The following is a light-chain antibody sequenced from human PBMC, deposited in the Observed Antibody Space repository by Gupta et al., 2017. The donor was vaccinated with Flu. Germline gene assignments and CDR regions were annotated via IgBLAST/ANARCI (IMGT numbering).Light chain of an antibody. Sequence: DIQLTQSPSFLSVSVGDRVTITCRATQAVNNYLAWYQEKPGRAPKLLIYAASSLHSGVPSRFNGSGYGTEFTLTISSRQPEDPATYSCQQRHGYPFTFGHGTKVEIK. J-gene: IGKJ3*01. V-gene: IGKV1-9*01. CDR2: AAS. CDR3: QQRHGYPFT. CDR1: QAVNNY.